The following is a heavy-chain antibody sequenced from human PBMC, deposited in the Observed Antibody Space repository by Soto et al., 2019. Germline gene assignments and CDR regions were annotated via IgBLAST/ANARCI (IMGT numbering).Heavy chain of an antibody. CDR1: GFTFSSYS. J-gene: IGHJ6*03. D-gene: IGHD3-10*01. CDR3: ARVGSGMGYMDV. V-gene: IGHV3-21*01. Sequence: GGSLRLSCAASGFTFSSYSMNWVRQAPGKGLEWVSSITSIGRYIYYADSLKGRFTISRDNAKNSLYLQMNSLRAEDTAVYYCARVGSGMGYMDVWGKGTTVTVSS. CDR2: ITSIGRYI.